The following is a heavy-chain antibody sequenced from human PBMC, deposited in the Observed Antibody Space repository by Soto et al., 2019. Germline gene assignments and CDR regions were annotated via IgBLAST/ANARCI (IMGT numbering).Heavy chain of an antibody. V-gene: IGHV3-21*01. Sequence: GGSLRLSSAASGFPFSIYSMHWVPQAPGKALDSVSSISSSSSYIYYADSVKGRFTISRDNAKNSLYLHMNSLRAEDTAVYYCARDRLNSCSSSSCYLFCMDVWGQGTTVTVSS. CDR3: ARDRLNSCSSSSCYLFCMDV. J-gene: IGHJ6*02. CDR2: ISSSSSYI. D-gene: IGHD2-2*01. CDR1: GFPFSIYS.